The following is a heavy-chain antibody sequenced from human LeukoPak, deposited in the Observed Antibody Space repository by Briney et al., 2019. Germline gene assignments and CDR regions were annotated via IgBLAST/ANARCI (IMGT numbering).Heavy chain of an antibody. V-gene: IGHV1-46*01. Sequence: ASVKVSCKASGYTFTSYYMHWVRQAPGQGLEWMGIINPSGGSTSYAQKFQGRVTMTRDTSTSTVYMELSSLRSEDTAVYYCAGGAITMVRGVIPGDYWGQGTLVTVSS. D-gene: IGHD3-10*01. CDR1: GYTFTSYY. J-gene: IGHJ4*02. CDR3: AGGAITMVRGVIPGDY. CDR2: INPSGGST.